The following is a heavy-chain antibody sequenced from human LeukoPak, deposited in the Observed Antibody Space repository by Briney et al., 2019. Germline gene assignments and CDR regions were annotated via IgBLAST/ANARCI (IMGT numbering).Heavy chain of an antibody. CDR1: GFTFSSYA. J-gene: IGHJ4*02. CDR3: AKRSDYGGNWSYLDC. V-gene: IGHV3-30-3*02. D-gene: IGHD4-23*01. CDR2: ISYDGSNK. Sequence: GGSLRLSCAASGFTFSSYAMHWVRQAPGKGLEWVAVISYDGSNKYYADSVKGRFTISRDNSKNMLFLLMNSLRAEDTAVYYCAKRSDYGGNWSYLDCWGQGTLVTVSS.